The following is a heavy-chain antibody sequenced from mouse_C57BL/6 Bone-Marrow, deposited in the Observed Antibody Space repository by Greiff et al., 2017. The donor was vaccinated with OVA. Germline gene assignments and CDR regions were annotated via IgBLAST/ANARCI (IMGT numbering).Heavy chain of an antibody. CDR3: ARYYSNYGGYFDV. V-gene: IGHV1-76*01. CDR2: IYPGSGNT. CDR1: GYTFTDYY. J-gene: IGHJ1*03. Sequence: SGAELVRPGASVKLSCKASGYTFTDYYINWVKQRPGQGLEWIARIYPGSGNTYYNEKFKGKATLTAEKSSSTAYMQLSSLTSEDSAVYFCARYYSNYGGYFDVWGTGTTVTVSS. D-gene: IGHD2-5*01.